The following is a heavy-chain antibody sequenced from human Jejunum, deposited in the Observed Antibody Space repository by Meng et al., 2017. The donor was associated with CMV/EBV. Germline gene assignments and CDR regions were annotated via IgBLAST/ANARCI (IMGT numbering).Heavy chain of an antibody. D-gene: IGHD1-20*01. V-gene: IGHV1-2*02. Sequence: YTFTNCVVHWVRQAPGQGLEWMGWINPSSGGTNYAQQFQGRVTMTRDTSISTAYMELSGLTSDDTAVYYCARRFQEGLTGRRPRFDPWGQGTLVTVSS. J-gene: IGHJ5*02. CDR1: YTFTNCV. CDR2: INPSSGGT. CDR3: ARRFQEGLTGRRPRFDP.